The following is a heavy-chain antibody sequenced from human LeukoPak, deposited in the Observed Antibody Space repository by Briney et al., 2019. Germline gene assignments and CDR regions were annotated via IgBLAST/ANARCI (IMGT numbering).Heavy chain of an antibody. D-gene: IGHD3-22*01. V-gene: IGHV4-34*01. CDR1: GESFSGYY. CDR3: ARDNYDTSFDY. Sequence: SETLSLTCAVYGESFSGYYWSWIRQTPGKGLEWIGEIHHNGIPEINQSGNTNYNPPLKSRVTISVDTSKNQFSLKVTSVTAADTAVYYCARDNYDTSFDYWGQGTLVTVSS. CDR2: IHHNGIPEINQSGNT. J-gene: IGHJ4*02.